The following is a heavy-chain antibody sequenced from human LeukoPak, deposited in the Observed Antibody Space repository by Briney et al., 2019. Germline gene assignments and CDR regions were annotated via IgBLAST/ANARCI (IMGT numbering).Heavy chain of an antibody. J-gene: IGHJ4*02. V-gene: IGHV1-2*02. CDR1: GYTFTGCY. CDR2: INPNSGGT. Sequence: GASVKVSCKASGYTFTGCYMHWVRQAPGQGLEWMGWINPNSGGTNYAQKFQGRVTMTRDTSISTAYMELSRLRSDDTAVYYCARDFCSGGSCYSGFDYWGQGTLVTVSS. D-gene: IGHD2-15*01. CDR3: ARDFCSGGSCYSGFDY.